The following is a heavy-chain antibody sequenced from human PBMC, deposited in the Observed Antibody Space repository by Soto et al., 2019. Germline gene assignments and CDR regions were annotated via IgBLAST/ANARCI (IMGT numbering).Heavy chain of an antibody. J-gene: IGHJ4*02. D-gene: IGHD2-15*01. CDR1: GGTFSSYA. CDR2: IIPIFGTA. CDR3: ARGNCIGGSCYFSYFDY. V-gene: IGHV1-69*01. Sequence: QVQLVQSGAEVKKPGSSVKVSCKASGGTFSSYAISWVRQAPGQGLEWMGGIIPIFGTANYAQKFQGRVTITADESTSTAYMELSSLRSEDTAVYYCARGNCIGGSCYFSYFDYWGQGTLVTVSS.